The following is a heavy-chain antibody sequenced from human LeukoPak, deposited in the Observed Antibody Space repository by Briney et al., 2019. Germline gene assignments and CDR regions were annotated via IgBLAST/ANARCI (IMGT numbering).Heavy chain of an antibody. J-gene: IGHJ4*02. D-gene: IGHD3-10*01. CDR2: TGGGRT. V-gene: IGHV3-23*01. CDR1: GFTFSSYS. CDR3: AKECDYSPGHKFDL. Sequence: GGSLRLSCAASGFTFSSYSMNWVRQAPGKGLEWVSVTGGGRTLYADSVKGRFTISGDTSRTTLYLQMNGLRAEDTAVYYCAKECDYSPGHKFDLWGQGTLVTVSS.